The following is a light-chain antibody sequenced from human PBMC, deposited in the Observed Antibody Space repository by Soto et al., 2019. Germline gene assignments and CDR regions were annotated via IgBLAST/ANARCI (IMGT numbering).Light chain of an antibody. J-gene: IGLJ2*01. CDR1: SSDVGGYNY. V-gene: IGLV2-14*01. Sequence: QSALTQPASVSGSPGQSITISCTATSSDVGGYNYVSWYQQHPGKAPKLMIYEVSNRPSGVSNRFSGSKSGNTASLTISGLQAEDEADYYCSSYTTNITPVVFGGGTQLTVL. CDR3: SSYTTNITPVV. CDR2: EVS.